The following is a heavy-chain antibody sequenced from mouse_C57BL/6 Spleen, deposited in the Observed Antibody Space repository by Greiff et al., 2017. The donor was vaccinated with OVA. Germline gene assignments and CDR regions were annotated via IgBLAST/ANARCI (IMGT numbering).Heavy chain of an antibody. CDR1: GYTFTDYE. CDR2: IDPETGGT. Sequence: VQLQQSGAELVRPGASVTLSCKASGYTFTDYEMHWVKQTPVHGLEWIGAIDPETGGTAYNQKFKGKAILTADKSSSTAYMELRSLTSEDSAVYYCTIRRNGGDYWGQGTTLTVSS. D-gene: IGHD2-1*01. CDR3: TIRRNGGDY. J-gene: IGHJ2*01. V-gene: IGHV1-15*01.